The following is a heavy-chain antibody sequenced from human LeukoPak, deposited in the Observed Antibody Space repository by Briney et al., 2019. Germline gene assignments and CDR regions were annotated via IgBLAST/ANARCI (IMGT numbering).Heavy chain of an antibody. CDR2: LYSGGTT. CDR1: DLTVSNSY. J-gene: IGHJ3*02. CDR3: AREMPGSSGAYDI. V-gene: IGHV3-53*05. D-gene: IGHD6-6*01. Sequence: GGSLRLSCAASDLTVSNSYMSWFRRAPGVGLEWVSVLYSGGTTYYADSVRGRFTISRDISKNTLILQMNSLRAEDSAVYYCAREMPGSSGAYDIWGQGTMVTVSS.